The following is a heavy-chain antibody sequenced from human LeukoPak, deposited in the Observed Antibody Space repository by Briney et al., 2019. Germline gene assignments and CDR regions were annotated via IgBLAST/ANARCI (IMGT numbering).Heavy chain of an antibody. V-gene: IGHV4-39*01. Sequence: SETLSLTCTFSGGSITRSSHYWGWIRQPPGKGLEWIGSSTYSGDTYYNPSLKSRVSISVDTSKNQFSLKLSSVTAADTAVYYCARPHGLEWLLSPDAFDIWGQGTMVTVSS. J-gene: IGHJ3*02. D-gene: IGHD3-3*01. CDR2: STYSGDT. CDR1: GGSITRSSHY. CDR3: ARPHGLEWLLSPDAFDI.